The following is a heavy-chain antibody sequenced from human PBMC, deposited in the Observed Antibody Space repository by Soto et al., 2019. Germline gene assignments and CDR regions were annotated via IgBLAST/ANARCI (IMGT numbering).Heavy chain of an antibody. J-gene: IGHJ4*02. Sequence: SETLSLTCTVSGGSTDSLYWSWVRQPPGKGLEWIGYVSYSGSTTYNPSLKSRVIVSIDTSKNQFSLKLTSVTAADTAVYYCARQGYYDLLSGYYLFDYWGQGTLVTVS. CDR3: ARQGYYDLLSGYYLFDY. CDR1: GGSTDSLY. V-gene: IGHV4-59*08. D-gene: IGHD3-3*01. CDR2: VSYSGST.